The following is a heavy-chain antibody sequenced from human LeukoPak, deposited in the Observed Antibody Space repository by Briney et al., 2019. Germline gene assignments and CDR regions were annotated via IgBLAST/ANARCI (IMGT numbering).Heavy chain of an antibody. CDR2: IYESGST. J-gene: IGHJ4*02. CDR1: GGSISSSSYY. V-gene: IGHV4-39*07. D-gene: IGHD2-15*01. Sequence: SETLSLTCTVSGGSISSSSYYWGWIRQPPGKGLEWIGSIYESGSTYYNPSLQSRVTISVDTSKNQFSLKLTSVTAADTAVYYCVRDEDIVVGTFDSWGQGTLVAVSS. CDR3: VRDEDIVVGTFDS.